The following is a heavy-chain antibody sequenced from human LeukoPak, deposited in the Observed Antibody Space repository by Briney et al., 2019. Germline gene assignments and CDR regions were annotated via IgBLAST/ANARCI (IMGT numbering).Heavy chain of an antibody. V-gene: IGHV4-34*01. J-gene: IGHJ5*02. CDR2: INHSGST. CDR1: GGSFSGYY. Sequence: PSETLSLTCAVYGGSFSGYYWSWIRQPPGKGXEWIGEINHSGSTNYNPSLKSRVTISVDASKNQFSLKLSSVTAADTAVYYCARVMKYGFPYYYDSSGYQPFDPWGQGTLVTVSS. D-gene: IGHD3-22*01. CDR3: ARVMKYGFPYYYDSSGYQPFDP.